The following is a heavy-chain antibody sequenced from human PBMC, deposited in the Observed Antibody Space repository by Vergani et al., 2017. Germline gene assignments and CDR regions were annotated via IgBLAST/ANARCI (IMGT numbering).Heavy chain of an antibody. Sequence: QVQLQESGPGLVKPSETLSLTCTVSGGSLSSYYWSWIRQPPGKGLEWIGYIYYSGSTNYNPSLKSRVTISVDTSKNQFSLKLSSVTAADTAVYYCARESELRGRGYDAFDNWGQGTMVTVSS. CDR2: IYYSGST. CDR1: GGSLSSYY. D-gene: IGHD1-26*01. CDR3: ARESELRGRGYDAFDN. J-gene: IGHJ3*02. V-gene: IGHV4-59*01.